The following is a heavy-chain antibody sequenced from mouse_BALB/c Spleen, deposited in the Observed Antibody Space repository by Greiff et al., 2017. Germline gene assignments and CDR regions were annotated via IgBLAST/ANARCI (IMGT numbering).Heavy chain of an antibody. CDR1: GFTFSSYA. D-gene: IGHD1-1*01. J-gene: IGHJ1*01. CDR3: ASYYGSSWYFDV. Sequence: DVMLVESGGGLVKPGGSLKLSCAASGFTFSSYAMSWVRQTPEKRLEWVASISSGGSTYYPDSVKGRFTISRDNARNILYLQMSSLRSEDTAMYYCASYYGSSWYFDVWGAGTTVTVSS. V-gene: IGHV5-6-5*01. CDR2: ISSGGST.